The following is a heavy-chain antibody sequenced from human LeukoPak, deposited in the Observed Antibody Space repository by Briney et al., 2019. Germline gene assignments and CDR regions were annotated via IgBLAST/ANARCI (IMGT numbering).Heavy chain of an antibody. CDR1: GFTFSDYY. D-gene: IGHD2-2*01. Sequence: PGGSLRLSCAASGFTFSDYYMSWIRQAPGKGLEWVSYISSSGSTIYYADSVKGRFTISRDNVKNSLYLQMNSLRAEDTAVYYCAREDCSSTSCSRLNWFDPWGQGTLVTVSS. J-gene: IGHJ5*02. CDR3: AREDCSSTSCSRLNWFDP. V-gene: IGHV3-11*01. CDR2: ISSSGSTI.